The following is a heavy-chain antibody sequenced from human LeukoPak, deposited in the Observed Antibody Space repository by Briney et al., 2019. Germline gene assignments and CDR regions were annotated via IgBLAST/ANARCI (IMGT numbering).Heavy chain of an antibody. CDR2: SYTIGSD. Sequence: SETLSLTRTFSGRSISSYHWSWIRQPAAKGLECNECSYTIGSDNSDHTLHSRVTMSVHRFKRQISPKLSSVTGADTAEYYCARYSGVRAFDYWGEGTLVTVSS. V-gene: IGHV4-4*07. D-gene: IGHD6-19*01. J-gene: IGHJ4*02. CDR3: ARYSGVRAFDY. CDR1: GRSISSYH.